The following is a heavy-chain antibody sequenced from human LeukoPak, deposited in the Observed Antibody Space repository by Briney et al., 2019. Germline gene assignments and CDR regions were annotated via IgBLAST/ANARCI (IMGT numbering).Heavy chain of an antibody. Sequence: ASVKVSCKASGCTFTSYYMHWVRQAPGQGLEWMGIINPSGGSTNYAQTFQGRVTMTRDTSTSTVYMELSSLRSEDTAVYYCAREIGYCSSTSCYKRAFDIWGQGTMVTVSS. CDR3: AREIGYCSSTSCYKRAFDI. CDR2: INPSGGST. J-gene: IGHJ3*02. CDR1: GCTFTSYY. D-gene: IGHD2-2*02. V-gene: IGHV1-46*01.